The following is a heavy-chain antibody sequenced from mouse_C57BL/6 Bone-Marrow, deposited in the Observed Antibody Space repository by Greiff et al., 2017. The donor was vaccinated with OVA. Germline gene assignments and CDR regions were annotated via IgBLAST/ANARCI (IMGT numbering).Heavy chain of an antibody. D-gene: IGHD4-1*01. CDR2: IYPGNSDT. V-gene: IGHV1-5*01. CDR3: TRFLRLGRAMDY. J-gene: IGHJ4*01. CDR1: GYTFTSYW. Sequence: VQLQQSGTVLARPGASVKMSCKTSGYTFTSYWMHWVNQRPGQGLEWIGAIYPGNSDTSYNQKFKGKAKLTAVTSASTAYMELSSLTNEDSAVYYCTRFLRLGRAMDYWGQGTSVTVSS.